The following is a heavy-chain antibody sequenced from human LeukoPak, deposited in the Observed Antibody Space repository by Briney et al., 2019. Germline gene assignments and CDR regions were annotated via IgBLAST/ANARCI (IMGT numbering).Heavy chain of an antibody. CDR2: INYSGST. J-gene: IGHJ4*02. D-gene: IGHD3-22*01. CDR3: VTIMYDSSGYSYFDL. CDR1: GGSISSYSYY. V-gene: IGHV4-39*01. Sequence: SETLSLSCTVSGGSISSYSYYWGWIRQPPGTGLEWIGSINYSGSTNYTPSLKTRVTISVDTSRDQFSLKMSSVTAADTAVYYCVTIMYDSSGYSYFDLWGQGTLVTVSS.